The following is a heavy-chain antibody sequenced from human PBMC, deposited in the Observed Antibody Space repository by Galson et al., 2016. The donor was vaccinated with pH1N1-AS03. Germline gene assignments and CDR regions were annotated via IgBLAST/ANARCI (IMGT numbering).Heavy chain of an antibody. CDR2: INPDTGNT. J-gene: IGHJ4*02. V-gene: IGHV1-2*02. CDR3: TRVTVYYFDY. D-gene: IGHD1-20*01. Sequence: SVKVSCKASGHTFSDYYLHWVRQAPGQGLEWMGWINPDTGNTDFAQKFQGRVTMTRDRSISTGYMELSRLQSDDTAVYYCTRVTVYYFDYWGQGTLVTVSS. CDR1: GHTFSDYY.